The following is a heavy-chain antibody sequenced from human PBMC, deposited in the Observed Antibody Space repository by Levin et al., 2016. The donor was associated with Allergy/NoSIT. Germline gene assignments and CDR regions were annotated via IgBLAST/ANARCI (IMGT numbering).Heavy chain of an antibody. D-gene: IGHD6-6*01. Sequence: KVSCKGSGFSFTTYWIGWVRQMPGKGLEWVGLIYPSDSDARYGPSFQGQVTISTDKSTNTAYLRWNSLKASDTAMYFCGRGRHYSIAENDYWGQGTLVTVSS. CDR2: IYPSDSDA. J-gene: IGHJ4*02. CDR3: GRGRHYSIAENDY. V-gene: IGHV5-51*01. CDR1: GFSFTTYW.